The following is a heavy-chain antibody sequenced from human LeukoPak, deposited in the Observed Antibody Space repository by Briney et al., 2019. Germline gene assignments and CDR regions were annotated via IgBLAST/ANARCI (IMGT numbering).Heavy chain of an antibody. V-gene: IGHV4-38-2*01. CDR3: ARVPPPFNWFDP. Sequence: SETLSLTCAVSGYSISSGYYWGWIRQPPGKGLEWIGSIYHSGSTYYNPSLESRVTISVDTSKNQFSLKLSSVTAADTAVYYCARVPPPFNWFDPWGQGTLVTVSS. CDR1: GYSISSGYY. CDR2: IYHSGST. J-gene: IGHJ5*02.